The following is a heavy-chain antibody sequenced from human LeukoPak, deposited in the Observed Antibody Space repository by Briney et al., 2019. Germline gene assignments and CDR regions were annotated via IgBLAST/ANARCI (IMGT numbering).Heavy chain of an antibody. D-gene: IGHD1-1*01. CDR2: IYQNGST. CDR3: ARHKNTNWFYYYYGLHV. Sequence: PSETLSLTCTVSGDSISSGNYYWAWLRQPPGKGLEWIGSIYQNGSTYYNPSLKSRGTMSLDTPKNQFSLKLNSVTAADTALYYCARHKNTNWFYYYYGLHVWGQGTTVTVSS. V-gene: IGHV4-39*01. CDR1: GDSISSGNYY. J-gene: IGHJ6*02.